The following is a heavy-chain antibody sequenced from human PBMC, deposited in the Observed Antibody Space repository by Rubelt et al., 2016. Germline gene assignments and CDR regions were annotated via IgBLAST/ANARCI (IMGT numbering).Heavy chain of an antibody. Sequence: EWVSYISSSSSTIYYADSVKGRFTISRDNAKNSLYLQVNSLRDEDTAVYYCARSTYYYDSSGYSHWGQGTLVTVSS. D-gene: IGHD3-22*01. V-gene: IGHV3-48*02. J-gene: IGHJ4*02. CDR3: ARSTYYYDSSGYSH. CDR2: ISSSSSTI.